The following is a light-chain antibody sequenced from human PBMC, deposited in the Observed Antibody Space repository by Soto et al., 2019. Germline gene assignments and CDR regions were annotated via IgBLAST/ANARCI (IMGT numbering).Light chain of an antibody. CDR2: DVS. V-gene: IGLV2-14*03. CDR3: SSYTSRSSRV. CDR1: SSDVGGYDS. J-gene: IGLJ3*02. Sequence: QSALTQPASVSGSPGQSITISCTGTSSDVGGYDSVSWYQQHPGKAPQLMIFDVSNRPSGVSSRFSGSQSGNTASLSISGLQTEDAAKYSCSSYTSRSSRVFGGGNQLTVL.